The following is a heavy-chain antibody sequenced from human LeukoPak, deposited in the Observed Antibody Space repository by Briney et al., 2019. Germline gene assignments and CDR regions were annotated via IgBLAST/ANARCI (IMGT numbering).Heavy chain of an antibody. CDR2: ISGSGGST. J-gene: IGHJ3*01. CDR1: GFTFSSYA. CDR3: AKGSDGSYFA. Sequence: GGSLRLSCAASGFTFSSYAMSWVRQAPGEGLEWVSAISGSGGSTYYADSVKGRFTISRDNSKNTLYLQMNSLRAEDTAIYYCAKGSDGSYFAWGQGTMVTVSS. D-gene: IGHD1-26*01. V-gene: IGHV3-23*01.